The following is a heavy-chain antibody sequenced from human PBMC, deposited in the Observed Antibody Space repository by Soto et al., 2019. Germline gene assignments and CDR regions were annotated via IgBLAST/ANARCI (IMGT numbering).Heavy chain of an antibody. J-gene: IGHJ4*02. CDR1: GFTFSSYS. CDR3: ARGATLRFLEWFPNDY. Sequence: EVQLVESGGGLVQPGGSLRLSCAASGFTFSSYSMNWVRQAPGKGLEWVSYISSSSSTIYYAVSVKGRFTISRDNAKNSLYLQMNSLRDEDTAVYYCARGATLRFLEWFPNDYWGQGTLVTVSS. CDR2: ISSSSSTI. D-gene: IGHD3-3*01. V-gene: IGHV3-48*02.